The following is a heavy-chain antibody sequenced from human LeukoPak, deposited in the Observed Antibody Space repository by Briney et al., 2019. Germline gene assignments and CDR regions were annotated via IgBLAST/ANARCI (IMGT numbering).Heavy chain of an antibody. CDR1: GYTFTSYD. J-gene: IGHJ3*02. Sequence: GASVKVSCKASGYTFTSYDINWVRQATGQGLEWMGWMNPNSGNTGYAQKFQGRVTMTRSTSISTAYMELSSLRSEDTAVYYCAREIYYDSSAGIWGQGTMVTVSS. D-gene: IGHD3-22*01. CDR2: MNPNSGNT. CDR3: AREIYYDSSAGI. V-gene: IGHV1-8*01.